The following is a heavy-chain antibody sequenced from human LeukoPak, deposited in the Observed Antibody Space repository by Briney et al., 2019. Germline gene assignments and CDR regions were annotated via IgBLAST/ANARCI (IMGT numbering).Heavy chain of an antibody. CDR1: GGSISSYY. CDR3: ARDTYDSSGYYHDY. Sequence: SETLSLTCTVSGGSISSYYWSWIRQPPGKGLEWVGYIYYSGSTNYNPSFRSRVTISVDTSKNQFSLKLSSVTAADTAVYYCARDTYDSSGYYHDYWGQGTLVTVSS. D-gene: IGHD3-22*01. CDR2: IYYSGST. J-gene: IGHJ4*02. V-gene: IGHV4-59*01.